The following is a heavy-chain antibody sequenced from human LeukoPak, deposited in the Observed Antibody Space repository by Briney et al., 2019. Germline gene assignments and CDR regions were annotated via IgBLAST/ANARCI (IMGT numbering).Heavy chain of an antibody. V-gene: IGHV1-2*02. CDR1: GYTFTGYY. J-gene: IGHJ3*02. CDR3: ARTRGHDVFDI. CDR2: ITPNSGGT. Sequence: ASVEVSCKASGYTFTGYYMHWVRQAPGQGLEWMGWITPNSGGTNYAQKFQGRVTMTRDTSISTTYMELSRLRSDDTAVYFCARTRGHDVFDIWGQGTMVTVSS.